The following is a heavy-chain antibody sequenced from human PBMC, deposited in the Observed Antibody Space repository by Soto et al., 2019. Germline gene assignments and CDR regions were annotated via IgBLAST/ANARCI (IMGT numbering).Heavy chain of an antibody. CDR2: ITGSGVST. V-gene: IGHV3-23*01. D-gene: IGHD5-12*01. CDR3: ANRYSGYGRGTNAFDI. CDR1: GFTFSSYA. J-gene: IGHJ3*02. Sequence: GGSLRLSCAASGFTFSSYAMSWVRQAPGKGLEWVSGITGSGVSTYYADSVKGRFTISRDNSKNTLNLQMNSLRAEDTAVYYCANRYSGYGRGTNAFDIWGQGTMVTVSS.